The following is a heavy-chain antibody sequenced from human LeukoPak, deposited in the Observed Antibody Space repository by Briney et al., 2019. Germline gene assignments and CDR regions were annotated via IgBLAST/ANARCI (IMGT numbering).Heavy chain of an antibody. J-gene: IGHJ5*02. Sequence: SETLSLTCTVSGYSISSGYYWGWIRQPPGKGLEWIGSIYHSGSTYYNPSLKSRVTISLDTSKSQFSLQLRSVTAADTAVYYCARQGWGNWFDPWGQGTLVTVSS. CDR1: GYSISSGYY. D-gene: IGHD1-26*01. CDR3: ARQGWGNWFDP. CDR2: IYHSGST. V-gene: IGHV4-38-2*02.